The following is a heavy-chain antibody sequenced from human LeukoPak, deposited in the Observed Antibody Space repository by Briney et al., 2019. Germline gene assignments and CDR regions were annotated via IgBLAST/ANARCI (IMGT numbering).Heavy chain of an antibody. CDR2: FSGGGGDT. CDR3: ARDWPSGWQQLPDYDAVDX. CDR1: GFSFSSYA. V-gene: IGHV3-23*01. Sequence: LRLSCAASGFSFSSYAMSWVRQPPGKGLEWVSSFSGGGGDTYYAYSVKGRLTISRHNSKNTLCLQMNSLRVEDTAVYYXARDWPSGWQQLPDYDAVDXXGQGTXXXX. D-gene: IGHD6-13*01. J-gene: IGHJ3*02.